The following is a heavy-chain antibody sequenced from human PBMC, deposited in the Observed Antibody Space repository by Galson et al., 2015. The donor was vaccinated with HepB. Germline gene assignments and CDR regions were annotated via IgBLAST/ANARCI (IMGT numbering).Heavy chain of an antibody. J-gene: IGHJ5*02. CDR1: GYTFGGYY. D-gene: IGHD6-25*01. V-gene: IGHV1-2*06. CDR3: ARGLAAAGSWFDP. Sequence: SVKVSCKASGYTFGGYYTHWVRQAPGQGLEWMGRINPNSGDTIYAQKFQGRVTMTSDTSASTAYMELNRLKFDDTAIYYYARGLAAAGSWFDPWGQGTLVTVSS. CDR2: INPNSGDT.